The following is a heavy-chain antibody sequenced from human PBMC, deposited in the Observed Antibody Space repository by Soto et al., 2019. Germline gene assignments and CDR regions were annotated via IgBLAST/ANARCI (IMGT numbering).Heavy chain of an antibody. CDR2: ISSNGGST. CDR3: ARVGGYYDFWSGPTREPDY. V-gene: IGHV3-64*01. J-gene: IGHJ4*02. CDR1: GFTFSSYA. Sequence: EVQLVESGGGLVQPGGSLRLSCAASGFTFSSYAMHWVRQAPGKGLEYVSAISSNGGSTYYANSVKGRFTISRDNSKNTLYLQMGSLRAEDMAVYYCARVGGYYDFWSGPTREPDYWGQGTLVTVSS. D-gene: IGHD3-3*01.